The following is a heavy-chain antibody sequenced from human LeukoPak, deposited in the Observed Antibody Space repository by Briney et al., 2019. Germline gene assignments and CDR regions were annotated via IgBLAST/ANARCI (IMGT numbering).Heavy chain of an antibody. D-gene: IGHD3-22*01. Sequence: GGSLRLSCAASGFTFSSYAMSWVRQAPGKGLEWVSGISGIGTSTYYADSVKGRFTISRDNSKNTLPLQIIGLRAEDTAVYYCARDGYYYGFAYWGQGILVSVSS. CDR2: ISGIGTST. J-gene: IGHJ4*02. V-gene: IGHV3-23*01. CDR1: GFTFSSYA. CDR3: ARDGYYYGFAY.